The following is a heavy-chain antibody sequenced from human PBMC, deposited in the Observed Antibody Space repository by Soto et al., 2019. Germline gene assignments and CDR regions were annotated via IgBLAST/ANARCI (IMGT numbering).Heavy chain of an antibody. CDR1: GGTFSSYT. CDR3: ARDAEYCSGGSCSRGGFDP. J-gene: IGHJ5*02. Sequence: QVQLVQSGAEVKKPGSSVKVSCKASGGTFSSYTISWVRQAPGQGLEWMGRIIPILGIANYAQKFQGRVTITADKSTSTAYMELSSPRSEDTAVYYCARDAEYCSGGSCSRGGFDPWGQGTLVTVSS. V-gene: IGHV1-69*08. D-gene: IGHD2-15*01. CDR2: IIPILGIA.